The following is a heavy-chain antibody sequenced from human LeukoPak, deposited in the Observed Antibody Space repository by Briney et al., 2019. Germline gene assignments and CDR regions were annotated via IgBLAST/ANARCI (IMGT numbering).Heavy chain of an antibody. J-gene: IGHJ4*02. D-gene: IGHD7-27*01. CDR3: AKDISGLTGGDY. V-gene: IGHV3-9*01. CDR2: ISWNSGSI. CDR1: GFTFDDYA. Sequence: GGSLRLSCAASGFTFDDYAMHWVRQAPGKGLEWVSGISWNSGSIGYADSVKGRFTISRDNAKNSLYLQMNSLRAEDTALYYCAKDISGLTGGDYWGQGTLVTVSS.